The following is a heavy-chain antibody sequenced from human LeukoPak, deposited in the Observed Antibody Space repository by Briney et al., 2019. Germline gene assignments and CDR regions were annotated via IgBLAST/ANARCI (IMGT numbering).Heavy chain of an antibody. V-gene: IGHV3-30*04. J-gene: IGHJ4*02. D-gene: IGHD3-22*01. Sequence: GGSLGLSCAASGFTFSSYAMHWVRQAPGKGLEWVAVISYDGSNKYYADSVKGRFTISRDNSKNTLYLQMNSLRAEDTAVYYCARDYLQKFYYYDSSGYLDYWGQGTLVTVSS. CDR1: GFTFSSYA. CDR3: ARDYLQKFYYYDSSGYLDY. CDR2: ISYDGSNK.